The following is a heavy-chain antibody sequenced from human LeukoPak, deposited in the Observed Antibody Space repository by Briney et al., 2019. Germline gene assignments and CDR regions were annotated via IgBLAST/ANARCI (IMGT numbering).Heavy chain of an antibody. V-gene: IGHV3-48*03. Sequence: GGSLRLSCAASGFTFSSYEMNWVRQAPGKGLEWVSYISSSGTTISYAQSVKGRFTITRDNAQNSLTLHMNTLRADDTAVYYCAKDGGTHFDHWGQGTLVTVSS. CDR2: ISSSGTTI. CDR3: AKDGGTHFDH. CDR1: GFTFSSYE. D-gene: IGHD1-26*01. J-gene: IGHJ4*02.